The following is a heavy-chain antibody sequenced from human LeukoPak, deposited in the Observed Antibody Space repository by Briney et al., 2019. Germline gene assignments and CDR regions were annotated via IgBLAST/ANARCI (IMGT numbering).Heavy chain of an antibody. CDR1: GFTFKNYG. D-gene: IGHD2-2*01. CDR3: AKDVRTEAAAMTY. V-gene: IGHV3-30*18. CDR2: ITHDGSSQ. Sequence: GSLRLSCVASGFTFKNYGMHWVRQAPGKGLEWVAVITHDGSSQYYADSVKGRFTISRESSQNRLYLQMNSLRVEDTAVYYCAKDVRTEAAAMTYWGQGSLVIVSS. J-gene: IGHJ4*02.